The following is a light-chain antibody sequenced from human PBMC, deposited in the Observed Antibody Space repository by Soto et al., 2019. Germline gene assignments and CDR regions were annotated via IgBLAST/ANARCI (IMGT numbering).Light chain of an antibody. V-gene: IGKV1-39*01. J-gene: IGKJ2*01. CDR3: QQSYSTPYT. CDR2: ATS. Sequence: DIQMTQSPSFLSASLGDRVTITCRASQTISSFLLWYQQRPGKAPKLLIYATSNLHSGVPSRFSGAGSGTDFTLTINSLQPEDFATYYCQQSYSTPYTFGQGTKL. CDR1: QTISSF.